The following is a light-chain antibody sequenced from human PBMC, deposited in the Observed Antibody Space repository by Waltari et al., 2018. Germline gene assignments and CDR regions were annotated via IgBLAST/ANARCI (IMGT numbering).Light chain of an antibody. V-gene: IGKV4-1*01. CDR2: WAS. J-gene: IGKJ4*01. CDR1: QTILDTYDKNY. CDR3: QQYFKTPIT. Sequence: DIVMTQSPDSLAVSLGERVTINCRSSQTILDTYDKNYLAWHQQKPGQSPRLLIYWASTREFGVPDRFSGSGSGTDFTLTISGLQAEDVAVYYCQQYFKTPITFGGGTKVEIK.